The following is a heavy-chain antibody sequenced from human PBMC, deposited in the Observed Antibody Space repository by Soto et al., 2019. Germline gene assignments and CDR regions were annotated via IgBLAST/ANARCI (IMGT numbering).Heavy chain of an antibody. V-gene: IGHV1-18*01. J-gene: IGHJ5*02. CDR1: GYTFTNYG. D-gene: IGHD3-10*01. CDR3: ARGVGSGTYYNQYNLFDP. CDR2: INTYNGNT. Sequence: ASVKVSCKASGYTFTNYGISWVRQAPGQGLEWMGWINTYNGNTNHAQKLQGRVTMTTDTSTSTAYMELRSLRSDDTAVYYCARGVGSGTYYNQYNLFDPWGQGSLVIVSS.